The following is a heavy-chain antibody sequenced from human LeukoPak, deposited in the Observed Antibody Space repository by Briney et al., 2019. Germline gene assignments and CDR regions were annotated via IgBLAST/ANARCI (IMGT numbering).Heavy chain of an antibody. CDR3: ARICSGGSCYSRGLGPLIAFDI. V-gene: IGHV3-21*01. J-gene: IGHJ3*02. D-gene: IGHD2-15*01. Sequence: PGGSLRLSCAASGFTLSSYSMNWVRQAPGKGLEWVSSISSSSSYIYYADSVKGRFTISRDNAKNSLYLQMNSLRAEDTAVYYCARICSGGSCYSRGLGPLIAFDIWGQGTMVTVSS. CDR2: ISSSSSYI. CDR1: GFTLSSYS.